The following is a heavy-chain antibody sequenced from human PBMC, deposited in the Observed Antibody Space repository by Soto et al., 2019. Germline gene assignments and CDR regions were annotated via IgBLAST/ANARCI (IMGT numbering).Heavy chain of an antibody. Sequence: SVKVSCKASGGTFSSYAISWVRQAPGQGLEWMGGIIPIFGTANYAQKFQGRVTITADESTSTAYTELRSLRSEDTAVYYCARARLNDHYYYYGMDVWGQGTTVTVSS. CDR2: IIPIFGTA. CDR3: ARARLNDHYYYYGMDV. D-gene: IGHD2-8*01. CDR1: GGTFSSYA. V-gene: IGHV1-69*13. J-gene: IGHJ6*02.